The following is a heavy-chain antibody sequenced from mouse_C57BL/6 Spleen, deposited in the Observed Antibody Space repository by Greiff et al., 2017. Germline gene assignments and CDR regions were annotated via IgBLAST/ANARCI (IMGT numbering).Heavy chain of an antibody. J-gene: IGHJ1*03. CDR3: TRGAGVAPSTRYFDV. Sequence: QVHVKQSGAELVRPGASVTLSCKASGYTFTDYEMHWVKQTPVHGLEWIGALDPETGGTAYNQKFKGKAILTADKSSSTAYMELRSLTAEDSAGYYCTRGAGVAPSTRYFDVWGTGTTVTVSS. CDR1: GYTFTDYE. CDR2: LDPETGGT. D-gene: IGHD1-1*01. V-gene: IGHV1-15*01.